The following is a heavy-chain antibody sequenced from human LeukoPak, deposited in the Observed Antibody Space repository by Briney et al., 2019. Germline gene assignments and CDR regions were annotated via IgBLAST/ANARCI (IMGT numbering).Heavy chain of an antibody. Sequence: GGSLRLSCAPSGFTLRSNNNYMSWARQAPGKGPEWVPVIYTGDRTDYADLVKGRFTISRDNSKNTLYLQMNSLRAEDTAVYYCARSRDSSGWYPFQHWGQGTLVTVSS. CDR3: ARSRDSSGWYPFQH. CDR2: IYTGDRT. J-gene: IGHJ1*01. CDR1: GFTLRSNNNY. V-gene: IGHV3-53*01. D-gene: IGHD6-19*01.